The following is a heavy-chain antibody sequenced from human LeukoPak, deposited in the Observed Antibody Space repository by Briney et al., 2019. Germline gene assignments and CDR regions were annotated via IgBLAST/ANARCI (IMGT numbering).Heavy chain of an antibody. CDR3: ASGGASYSSGWCPGY. D-gene: IGHD6-19*01. Sequence: SETLSLTCAVSGYSISSGYYWGWIRQPPGKGLEWIGNVYHSGSTYYNPSLKSRVTISVDTSKNQFSLKLSSVTAADTAVYYCASGGASYSSGWCPGYWGQGTLVTVSS. CDR1: GYSISSGYY. J-gene: IGHJ4*02. V-gene: IGHV4-38-2*01. CDR2: VYHSGST.